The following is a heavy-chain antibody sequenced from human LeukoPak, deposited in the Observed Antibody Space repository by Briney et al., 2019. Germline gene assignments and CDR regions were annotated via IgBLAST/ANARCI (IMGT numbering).Heavy chain of an antibody. J-gene: IGHJ4*02. D-gene: IGHD3-16*01. CDR2: ISSSGSTI. V-gene: IGHV3-11*04. CDR1: GFTFSDYY. CDR3: ARVWGAFAY. Sequence: KPGGSLRLSCAASGFTFSDYYMSWIRQAPGKGLEWVPYISSSGSTIYYADSVKGRFTISRDNSKNTMYLQMSYLRAEDTAVYYCARVWGAFAYWGQGTLVAVSS.